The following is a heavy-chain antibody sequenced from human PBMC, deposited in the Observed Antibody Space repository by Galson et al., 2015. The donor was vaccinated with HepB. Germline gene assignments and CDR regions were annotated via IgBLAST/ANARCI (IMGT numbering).Heavy chain of an antibody. CDR2: ISWNSGTI. Sequence: SPRLSCAASGFTFDDYAMHWVRQAPGKGLEWVSGISWNSGTIGYADSVKGRFTISRDNAKNSLYLQMNSLRAEDTALYYCTRAFDIWGQGTMVIVSS. V-gene: IGHV3-9*01. CDR3: TRAFDI. J-gene: IGHJ3*02. CDR1: GFTFDDYA.